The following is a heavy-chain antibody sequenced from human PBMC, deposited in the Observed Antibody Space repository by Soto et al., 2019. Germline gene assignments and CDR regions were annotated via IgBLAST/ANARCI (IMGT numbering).Heavy chain of an antibody. J-gene: IGHJ6*02. CDR1: GYTFTCYY. Sequence: ASVKVSCKASGYTFTCYYMHWVRQAPGQGLEWMGWINPNSGGTNYAQKFQGWVTMTRDTSISTAYMELSRLRSDDTAVYYCARVGTDLNGMDVWGQGTTVTVSS. CDR3: ARVGTDLNGMDV. CDR2: INPNSGGT. V-gene: IGHV1-2*04.